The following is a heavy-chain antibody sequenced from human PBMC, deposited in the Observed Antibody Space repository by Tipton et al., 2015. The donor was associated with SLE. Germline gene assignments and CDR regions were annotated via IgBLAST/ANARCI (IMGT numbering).Heavy chain of an antibody. V-gene: IGHV4-4*07. D-gene: IGHD3-22*01. CDR2: IFMNGNT. Sequence: TLSLTCTVSDDSISSYYWSWIRQPAGKGLEWIGRIFMNGNTKYNPSLKSRVTMSIDTPRNQFSLKLTSVTAADTAVYYCARAEGYYDSSGSFQMWFDPWGQGTLVPVSS. CDR3: ARAEGYYDSSGSFQMWFDP. CDR1: DDSISSYY. J-gene: IGHJ5*02.